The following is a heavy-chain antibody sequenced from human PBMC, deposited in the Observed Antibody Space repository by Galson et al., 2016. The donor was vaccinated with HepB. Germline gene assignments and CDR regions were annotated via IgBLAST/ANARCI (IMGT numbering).Heavy chain of an antibody. CDR3: ARVRWLEPLDF. V-gene: IGHV3-48*03. Sequence: LRLPCAASGFTFPTYEMTWVRQAPGQGLGWVSYFSSYGRYIYHADSVKGRFTIPRDNDENSLYLQMNSLRAEDTAVYYCARVRWLEPLDFWGQGTLVTVSS. J-gene: IGHJ4*02. D-gene: IGHD6-19*01. CDR1: GFTFPTYE. CDR2: FSSYGRYI.